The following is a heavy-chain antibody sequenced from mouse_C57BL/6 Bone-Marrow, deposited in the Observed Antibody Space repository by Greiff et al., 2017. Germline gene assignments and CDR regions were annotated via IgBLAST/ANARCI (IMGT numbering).Heavy chain of an antibody. J-gene: IGHJ2*01. V-gene: IGHV1-80*01. CDR3: ARSEGNYDLDY. CDR1: GYAFSSYW. CDR2: IYPGDGDT. Sequence: VKLMESGAELVKPGASVKISCKASGYAFSSYWMNWVKQRPGKGLEWIGQIYPGDGDTNYNGKFKGKATLTADKSSSTAYMQLSSLTSEDSAVYFCARSEGNYDLDYWGQGTTLTVSS. D-gene: IGHD2-1*01.